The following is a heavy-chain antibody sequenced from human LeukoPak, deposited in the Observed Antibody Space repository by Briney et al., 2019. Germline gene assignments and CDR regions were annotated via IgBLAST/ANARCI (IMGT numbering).Heavy chain of an antibody. CDR1: GGSISSYY. D-gene: IGHD4-17*01. CDR2: IYHTGNT. Sequence: SETLSLTCTVSGGSISSYYWSWIRQPPGKGLEWIGEIYHTGNTNYNPSLKGRLTISVDKSKNQFSLKLRSVTAADTAMYYCARRMTTVTTYAFDIWGQGTVVTVSS. J-gene: IGHJ3*02. CDR3: ARRMTTVTTYAFDI. V-gene: IGHV4-59*12.